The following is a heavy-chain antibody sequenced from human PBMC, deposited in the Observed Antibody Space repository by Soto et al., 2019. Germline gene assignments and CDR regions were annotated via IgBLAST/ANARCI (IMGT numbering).Heavy chain of an antibody. D-gene: IGHD3-22*01. Sequence: SLRLSCAATGFMCGTYWMSWVRQAPGKGLEWVANIKHDGNEKYYADSVKGRFTVSRDNVKNFLHLQMSSLRGDDTGVYFCVRATLSWGHYYFRGLDVWGQGTRVTVSS. CDR1: GFMCGTYW. V-gene: IGHV3-7*01. CDR2: IKHDGNEK. J-gene: IGHJ6*02. CDR3: VRATLSWGHYYFRGLDV.